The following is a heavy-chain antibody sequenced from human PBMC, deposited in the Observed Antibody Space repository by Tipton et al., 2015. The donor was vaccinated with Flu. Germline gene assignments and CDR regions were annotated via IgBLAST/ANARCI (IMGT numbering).Heavy chain of an antibody. CDR2: IYYSGST. J-gene: IGHJ6*02. Sequence: LRLSCTVSGGSISSYYWSWIRQPPGKGLEWIGYIYYSGSTNYNPSLKSRVTISVDTSKNQFSLKLSSVTAADTAVYYCARTGSGSYGDPYYYYGMDVWGQGTTVPVSS. CDR3: ARTGSGSYGDPYYYYGMDV. V-gene: IGHV4-59*01. D-gene: IGHD3-10*01. CDR1: GGSISSYY.